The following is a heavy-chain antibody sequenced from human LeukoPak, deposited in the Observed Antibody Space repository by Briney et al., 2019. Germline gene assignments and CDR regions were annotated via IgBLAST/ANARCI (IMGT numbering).Heavy chain of an antibody. V-gene: IGHV3-74*01. CDR3: ARTNTVYGDFDY. D-gene: IGHD2/OR15-2a*01. CDR2: MNSAGTTI. CDR1: GFTISGFW. Sequence: GGSLRLSCAASGFTISGFWMHWVRQVPGEGLVWVARMNSAGTTINYAESVKGRFTISRDRPKNTLLLQMNSLRADDTALYHCARTNTVYGDFDYWGQGILVTVSS. J-gene: IGHJ4*02.